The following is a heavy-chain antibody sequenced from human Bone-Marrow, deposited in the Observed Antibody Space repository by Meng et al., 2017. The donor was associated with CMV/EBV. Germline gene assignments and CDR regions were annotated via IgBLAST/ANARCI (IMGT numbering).Heavy chain of an antibody. V-gene: IGHV3-30-3*01. CDR2: ISYDGSNK. Sequence: GESLKISCAASGLTFSSYAMHWVRQAPGKGLEWVAVISYDGSNKYYADSVKGRFTISRDNSKNTLYLQMNSLRAEDTAVYYCARDSCSSTSCAEDYYGMDVWGQGTTVTVSS. CDR3: ARDSCSSTSCAEDYYGMDV. CDR1: GLTFSSYA. J-gene: IGHJ6*02. D-gene: IGHD2-2*01.